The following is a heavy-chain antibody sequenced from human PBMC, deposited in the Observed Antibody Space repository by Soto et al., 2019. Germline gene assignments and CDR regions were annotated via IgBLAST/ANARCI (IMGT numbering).Heavy chain of an antibody. CDR1: GYSFTSYW. CDR3: AKGPAGRGYSYGKGPAYYYYYGMDV. Sequence: GESLKISCKGSGYSFTSYWIGWVRQMPGKGLEWMGIIYPGDSDTRYSPSFQGQVTISADKSISTAYLQWSSLRAEDTAVYYCAKGPAGRGYSYGKGPAYYYYYGMDVWGQGTTVTVSS. CDR2: IYPGDSDT. D-gene: IGHD5-18*01. J-gene: IGHJ6*02. V-gene: IGHV5-51*01.